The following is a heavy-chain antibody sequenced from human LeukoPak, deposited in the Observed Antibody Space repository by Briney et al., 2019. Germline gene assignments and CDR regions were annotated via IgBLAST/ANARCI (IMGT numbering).Heavy chain of an antibody. J-gene: IGHJ4*02. D-gene: IGHD6-13*01. CDR1: GFTFSSYW. V-gene: IGHV3-74*01. Sequence: GGSLRLSCAASGFTFSSYWMHWVRHAPGKGLLWVSRISSDGSSTTYADSVKGRFTISIDNAKNTLYLQMNSLRAEDTAVYYCGRGGKVEQVVLARWGEGRLVTVSS. CDR2: ISSDGSST. CDR3: GRGGKVEQVVLAR.